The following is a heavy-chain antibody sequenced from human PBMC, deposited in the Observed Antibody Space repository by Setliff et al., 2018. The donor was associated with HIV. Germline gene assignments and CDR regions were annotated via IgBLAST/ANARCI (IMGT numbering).Heavy chain of an antibody. Sequence: SLSLSCAASGFNFGDYGIHWVRQAPGKGPEWVSGIIWNSGTTGYADSVKGRFTISRDYAKNSLFLQMNSLRAEDTALYYCVKDSLPGGCDMWGQGSMVTVSS. CDR2: IIWNSGTT. CDR3: VKDSLPGGCDM. V-gene: IGHV3-9*01. D-gene: IGHD2-2*01. J-gene: IGHJ3*02. CDR1: GFNFGDYG.